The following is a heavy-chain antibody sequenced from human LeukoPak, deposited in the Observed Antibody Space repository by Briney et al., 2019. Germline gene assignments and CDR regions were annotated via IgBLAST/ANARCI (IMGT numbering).Heavy chain of an antibody. V-gene: IGHV3-7*01. CDR2: ISDDGGRI. Sequence: GGSLRLSCAASGFTFSSHWMSWVRQAPGKGLEWVASISDDGGRIHYVDSVKGRFTISRDNAKNSLYLQMNNLRAEDTAMYYCSRCEDYWGQGTLVTVSS. CDR3: SRCEDY. CDR1: GFTFSSHW. J-gene: IGHJ4*02.